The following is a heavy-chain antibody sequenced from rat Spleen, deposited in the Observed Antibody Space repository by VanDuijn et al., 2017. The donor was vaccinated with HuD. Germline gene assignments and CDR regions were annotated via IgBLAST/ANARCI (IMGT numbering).Heavy chain of an antibody. CDR3: TRDKYYSSYIPYYFDY. CDR2: ITNTGGST. D-gene: IGHD1-2*01. J-gene: IGHJ2*01. CDR1: GFTFNNYW. V-gene: IGHV5-31*01. Sequence: EVQLVESGGGLVQPGRSLKLSCVASGFTFNNYWMTWIRQAPGKGLEWVASITNTGGSTYYPDSVKGRFTISRDNAKSTLYLQMNSLRSEDTATYYCTRDKYYSSYIPYYFDYWGQGVMVTVSS.